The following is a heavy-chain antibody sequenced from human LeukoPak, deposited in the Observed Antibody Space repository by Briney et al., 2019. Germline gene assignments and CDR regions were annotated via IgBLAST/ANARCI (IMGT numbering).Heavy chain of an antibody. D-gene: IGHD3-22*01. Sequence: GGSLRLSCAASGFTFSSYDMHWVRQATGKGLEWVSAIGTAGDTYDPGSVKGRFTISRENAKNSLYLQMNSLRAGDTAVYYCARAPRYYDSSGYGFDYWGQGTLVTVSS. CDR3: ARAPRYYDSSGYGFDY. J-gene: IGHJ4*02. CDR2: IGTAGDT. CDR1: GFTFSSYD. V-gene: IGHV3-13*01.